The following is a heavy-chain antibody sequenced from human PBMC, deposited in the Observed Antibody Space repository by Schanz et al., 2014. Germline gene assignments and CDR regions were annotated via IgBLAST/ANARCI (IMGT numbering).Heavy chain of an antibody. CDR2: IYYNGGTP. J-gene: IGHJ5*01. CDR3: ARSTGDFPGWFDS. V-gene: IGHV4-39*07. Sequence: QLHLQESGPGLVKPSETLSLTCTVSGGSISSSSYYWGWIRQPPGKGLEWIGSIYYNGGTPLYTPSRKSRATISADTSKNQFSLRLSSVTAADTAVYYCARSTGDFPGWFDSWGQGTLVTVSS. D-gene: IGHD4-17*01. CDR1: GGSISSSSYY.